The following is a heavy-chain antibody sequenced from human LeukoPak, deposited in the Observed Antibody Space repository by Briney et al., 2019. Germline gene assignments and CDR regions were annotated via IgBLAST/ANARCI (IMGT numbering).Heavy chain of an antibody. CDR2: IWYDGSNK. CDR3: ARDLSSGWSLDY. D-gene: IGHD6-19*01. Sequence: GGSLRLSCAASGFTFSSYDMHWVRQAPGKGLEWVVVIWYDGSNKYYADSVKGRFTISRDNSKNTLYLQMNSLRAEDTAVYYCARDLSSGWSLDYWGQGTLVTVSS. J-gene: IGHJ4*02. CDR1: GFTFSSYD. V-gene: IGHV3-33*01.